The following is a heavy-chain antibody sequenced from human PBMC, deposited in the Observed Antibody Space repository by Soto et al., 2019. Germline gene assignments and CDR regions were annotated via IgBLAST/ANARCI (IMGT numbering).Heavy chain of an antibody. CDR3: ARGLATLPVFAFDI. J-gene: IGHJ3*02. D-gene: IGHD6-6*01. CDR1: GISLSTSGVG. Sequence: SGPTLVNPTQTLTLTCTLSGISLSTSGVGLGWIRQTPGKALEWLALIYWDDDKHYSPSLKTRLTITKDTSKNQAVLTMTNMDPVDTATYYCARGLATLPVFAFDIWGQGTVVTVS. CDR2: IYWDDDK. V-gene: IGHV2-5*02.